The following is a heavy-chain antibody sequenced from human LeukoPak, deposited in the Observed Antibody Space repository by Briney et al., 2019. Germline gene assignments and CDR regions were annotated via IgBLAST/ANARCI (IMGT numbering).Heavy chain of an antibody. CDR3: AAEGYSSAGGRYWFDP. V-gene: IGHV4-34*01. Sequence: KASETLSLTCAVYGGSFSGYSWSWIRQPPGKGLEWVGQINHSGSTNYNPSLKSRVTIPVDTSKNQFSLKLSSVTAADTAVYYCAAEGYSSAGGRYWFDPWGQGTLVTVSS. J-gene: IGHJ5*02. CDR2: INHSGST. CDR1: GGSFSGYS. D-gene: IGHD6-25*01.